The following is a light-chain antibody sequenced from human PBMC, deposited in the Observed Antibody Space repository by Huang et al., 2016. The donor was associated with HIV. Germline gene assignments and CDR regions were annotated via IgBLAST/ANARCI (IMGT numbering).Light chain of an antibody. V-gene: IGKV1-39*01. J-gene: IGKJ2*01. CDR3: HQSYSSPQT. Sequence: DIQMPQSPSSLSASVGDRVTITCRASQSPSIYVNRYQQKAGKSPKLLIYAASSLESGVPSRFSGSGSVTDFTLNISSLQPEDFATYYWHQSYSSPQTFGQGTKLEV. CDR1: QSPSIY. CDR2: AAS.